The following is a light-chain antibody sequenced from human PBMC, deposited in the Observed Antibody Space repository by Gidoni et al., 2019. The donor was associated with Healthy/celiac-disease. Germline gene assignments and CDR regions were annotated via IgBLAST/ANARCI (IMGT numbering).Light chain of an antibody. V-gene: IGLV3-1*01. CDR2: QDS. J-gene: IGLJ1*01. CDR3: QAWDSSTYV. Sequence: SYELTQPPSVSVSPGQTASITCSGDNLGDKYACWYQQKPGQSTVLVIYQDSKRPSGIPERFSGSNSGNTATLTISGTQAMDEADYYCQAWDSSTYVFGTGTKVTVL. CDR1: NLGDKY.